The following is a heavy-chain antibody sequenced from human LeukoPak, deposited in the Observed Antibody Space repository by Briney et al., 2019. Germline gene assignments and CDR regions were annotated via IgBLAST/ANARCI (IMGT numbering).Heavy chain of an antibody. CDR1: GGTFSSYA. CDR2: IIPILGIA. CDR3: ARGTAYRQQLVRWFDP. Sequence: SVKVSCKASGGTFSSYAISWARQAPGQGLEWMGRIIPILGIANYAQKFQGRVTITADESTSTAYMELSSLRSEDTAVYYCARGTAYRQQLVRWFDPWGQGTLVTVSS. V-gene: IGHV1-69*04. D-gene: IGHD6-13*01. J-gene: IGHJ5*02.